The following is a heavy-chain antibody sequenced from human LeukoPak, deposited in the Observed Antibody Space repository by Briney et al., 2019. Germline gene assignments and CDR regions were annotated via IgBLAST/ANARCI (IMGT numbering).Heavy chain of an antibody. J-gene: IGHJ3*02. CDR3: ASPPYYYDSSGWGAFDI. V-gene: IGHV4-39*01. CDR2: IYYSGST. Sequence: SETLSLTCTVSGGSISSSSYYWGWLRQPPGKGLEWIGSIYYSGSTYYNPSLKSRVTISVDTSKNQFSLKLSSVTAADTAVYYCASPPYYYDSSGWGAFDIWGQGTMVTVSS. CDR1: GGSISSSSYY. D-gene: IGHD3-22*01.